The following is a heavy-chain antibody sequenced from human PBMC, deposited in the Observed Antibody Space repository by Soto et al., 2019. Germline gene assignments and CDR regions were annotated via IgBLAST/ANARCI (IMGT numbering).Heavy chain of an antibody. Sequence: EVQLVESGGGLVKPGGSLRLSCAASGFTFSSYSMNWVRQAPGKGLEWVSSISSSSSYIYYADSVKGRFTISRDNAKNSLYLQMNSLRAEDMAVYYCARSLGYCSGGSCYYLGPSAFDIWGQGNMVTVSS. V-gene: IGHV3-21*01. D-gene: IGHD2-15*01. CDR1: GFTFSSYS. CDR3: ARSLGYCSGGSCYYLGPSAFDI. CDR2: ISSSSSYI. J-gene: IGHJ3*02.